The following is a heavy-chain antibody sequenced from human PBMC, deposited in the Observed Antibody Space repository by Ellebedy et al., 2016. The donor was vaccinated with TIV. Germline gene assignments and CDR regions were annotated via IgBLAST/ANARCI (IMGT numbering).Heavy chain of an antibody. CDR3: VTWGQSYGR. CDR2: INPDGSAE. D-gene: IGHD3-16*01. Sequence: PGGSLRLSCAASGFIIRGDWMSWVRQAQGKGLAWVAHINPDGSAEYYVDSVNGRFTISRDNAKRSLFLKMNSLRVDDTAVYYCVTWGQSYGRWGQGSLVTISS. V-gene: IGHV3-7*03. CDR1: GFIIRGDW. J-gene: IGHJ4*02.